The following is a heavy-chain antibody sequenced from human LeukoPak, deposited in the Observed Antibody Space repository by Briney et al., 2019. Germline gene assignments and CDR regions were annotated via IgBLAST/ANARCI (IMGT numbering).Heavy chain of an antibody. CDR2: ISYDGSNK. V-gene: IGHV3-30-3*01. Sequence: GGSLRLSCAASGFTFSSYAMNWVRQAPGKGLEWVAVISYDGSNKYYADSVKGRFTISRDNSKNTLYLQMSRRRAEGTAVYYCARDSRYYFDYWGQGTLVTVSS. CDR1: GFTFSSYA. CDR3: ARDSRYYFDY. D-gene: IGHD6-25*01. J-gene: IGHJ4*02.